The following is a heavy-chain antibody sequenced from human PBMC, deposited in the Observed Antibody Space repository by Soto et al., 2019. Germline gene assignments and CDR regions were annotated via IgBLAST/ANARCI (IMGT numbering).Heavy chain of an antibody. CDR1: GGSISSYY. CDR3: ARASVGPPGGGSWTMPFDI. V-gene: IGHV4-4*07. Sequence: SETLSLTCTASGGSISSYYWSWIRQPAGKGLEWIGRIYTGGSTNYSPSLKSRVTMSVDTSKNQFSLRLTSVTAADTAVYYCARASVGPPGGGSWTMPFDIWRRGTLVTVSS. D-gene: IGHD2-15*01. J-gene: IGHJ4*02. CDR2: IYTGGST.